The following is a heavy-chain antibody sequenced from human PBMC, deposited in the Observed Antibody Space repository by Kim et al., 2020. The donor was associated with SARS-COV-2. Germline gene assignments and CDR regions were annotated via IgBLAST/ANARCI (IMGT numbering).Heavy chain of an antibody. CDR3: SRTVGNYMDV. CDR2: SRDKANRYST. V-gene: IGHV3-72*01. Sequence: GGSLRLSCAASGFSLSDHYMDWVRQAPGKGLEWVGRSRDKANRYSTEYAASVKGRSSISRDDSENLLYLEMNRLNTEDTAVYYCSRTVGNYMDVWGQGSTVTVS. J-gene: IGHJ6*02. CDR1: GFSLSDHY.